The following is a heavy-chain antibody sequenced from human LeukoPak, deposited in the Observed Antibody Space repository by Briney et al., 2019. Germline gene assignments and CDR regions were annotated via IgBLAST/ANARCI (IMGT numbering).Heavy chain of an antibody. CDR2: IYYSGST. CDR1: GGSISSSSYY. Sequence: SETLSLTCTVSGGSISSSSYYWGWIRQPPGKGLEWIGSIYYSGSTSYNPSLKSRVTISVDTSKNQFSLKLSSVTAADTAVYYCARLRGIAAATYYFDYWGQGTLVTVSS. D-gene: IGHD6-13*01. CDR3: ARLRGIAAATYYFDY. J-gene: IGHJ4*02. V-gene: IGHV4-39*01.